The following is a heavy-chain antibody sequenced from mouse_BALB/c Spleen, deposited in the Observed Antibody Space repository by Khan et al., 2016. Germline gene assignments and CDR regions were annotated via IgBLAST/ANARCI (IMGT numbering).Heavy chain of an antibody. J-gene: IGHJ3*01. CDR3: AILSYYYGIRFAD. Sequence: EVQLQESGPGLVKPSQSLYITCTVTGYSITSDYAWNWIRQFPGNKLEWMDYISYSGSTSYNPTLKSRISITRDTSKNQFFLPLNSVTTEYTATDYCAILSYYYGIRFADWGQGTLVTVSS. CDR1: GYSITSDYA. D-gene: IGHD1-1*01. CDR2: ISYSGST. V-gene: IGHV3-2*02.